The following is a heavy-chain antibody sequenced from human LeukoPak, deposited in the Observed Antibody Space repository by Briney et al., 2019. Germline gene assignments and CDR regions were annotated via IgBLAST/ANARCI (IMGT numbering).Heavy chain of an antibody. J-gene: IGHJ4*02. Sequence: ASVKVSCKASGYTFTGYYMHWVRQAPGQGLEWMGWINPNSGGTNYAQKFQGRVTMTRDTSISTAYMELSRLRSDDTAVYYCARCKEGIQLWFVGGDSIFDYWGQGTLVTVSS. D-gene: IGHD5-18*01. V-gene: IGHV1-2*02. CDR2: INPNSGGT. CDR3: ARCKEGIQLWFVGGDSIFDY. CDR1: GYTFTGYY.